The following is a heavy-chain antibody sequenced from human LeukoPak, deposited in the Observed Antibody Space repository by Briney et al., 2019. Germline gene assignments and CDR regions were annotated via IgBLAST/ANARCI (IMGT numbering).Heavy chain of an antibody. CDR2: INHSGST. J-gene: IGHJ4*02. Sequence: TSETLSLTCAVYGGSFSGYYRSWIRQPPGKGLEWIGEINHSGSTNYNPSLKSRVTISVDTSKNQFSLKLSSVTAADTAVYYCARPRYRHYYDSSGYYMAYWGQGTLVTVSS. V-gene: IGHV4-34*01. CDR1: GGSFSGYY. CDR3: ARPRYRHYYDSSGYYMAY. D-gene: IGHD3-22*01.